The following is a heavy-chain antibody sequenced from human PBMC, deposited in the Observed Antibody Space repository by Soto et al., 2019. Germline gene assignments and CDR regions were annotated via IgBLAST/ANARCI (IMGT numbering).Heavy chain of an antibody. CDR1: GFTFSRHA. CDR2: ISKDGSNT. V-gene: IGHV3-30*04. J-gene: IGHJ4*02. D-gene: IGHD3-10*01. CDR3: VRSRSGAVADSFDY. Sequence: QLVESGGGVVQPGRSLRVSCAASGFTFSRHAIHWVRQAPGKGLEWVAVISKDGSNTYYVDSVKGRFTISRDNSKNTLYLQMNSLGDEDTAVYYCVRSRSGAVADSFDYWGQGTQVTVSA.